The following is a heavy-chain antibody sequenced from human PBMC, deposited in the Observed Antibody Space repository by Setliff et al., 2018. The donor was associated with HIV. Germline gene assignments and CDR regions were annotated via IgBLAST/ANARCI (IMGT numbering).Heavy chain of an antibody. J-gene: IGHJ4*02. CDR2: FDPEDGER. CDR1: GYTLAALS. V-gene: IGHV1-24*01. D-gene: IGHD3-16*02. Sequence: ASVKVSCKVFGYTLAALSIHWVRQAPGKGLEWMGGFDPEDGERINAEKFQGRVTMTADTSTDTAYMALSSLTSEDTAVYYCAADPGRRITFGGVIVNPDYWGQGTLVTVSS. CDR3: AADPGRRITFGGVIVNPDY.